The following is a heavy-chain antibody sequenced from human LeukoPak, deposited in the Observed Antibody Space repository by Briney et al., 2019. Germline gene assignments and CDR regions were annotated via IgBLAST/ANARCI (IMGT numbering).Heavy chain of an antibody. Sequence: SETLSLTCTVSGGSINGYYWTWIRQPAGKGLEWIGRIYTSGSTNYNPSLKSRVTMSVDTSKNQFSLKLSSVTAADTAVYYCARDSYYYGSGSLFDYWGQGTLVTVSS. D-gene: IGHD3-10*01. V-gene: IGHV4-4*07. CDR2: IYTSGST. J-gene: IGHJ4*02. CDR3: ARDSYYYGSGSLFDY. CDR1: GGSINGYY.